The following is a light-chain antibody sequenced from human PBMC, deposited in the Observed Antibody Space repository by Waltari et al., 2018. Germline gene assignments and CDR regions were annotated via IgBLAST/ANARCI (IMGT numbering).Light chain of an antibody. J-gene: IGKJ4*01. V-gene: IGKV3-11*01. CDR2: EAS. CDR1: QNISTY. CDR3: QQRSNWPPLT. Sequence: EIVLTQSPVTLSLSPGERATLSCRASQNISTYLAWYQHKPGQAPRLLIYEASNRATGIPARFIGSGSGTDFTLTITSLEPEDFAFYYCQQRSNWPPLTFGGGTKVEIK.